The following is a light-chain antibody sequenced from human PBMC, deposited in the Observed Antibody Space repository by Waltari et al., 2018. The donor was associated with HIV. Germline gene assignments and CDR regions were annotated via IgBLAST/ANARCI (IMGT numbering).Light chain of an antibody. CDR3: ATWDAILSGSDV. CDR2: RDN. CDR1: SFNIGRSY. J-gene: IGLJ1*01. Sequence: QSMLTQPPSASGTPGQRVTISCSGSSFNIGRSYVSWYQQLPGTTPKVRIFRDNQRPSGVPDRFAGSKSGASASLAIGGLRSEDEADYFCATWDAILSGSDVFGPGTKVSVL. V-gene: IGLV1-47*01.